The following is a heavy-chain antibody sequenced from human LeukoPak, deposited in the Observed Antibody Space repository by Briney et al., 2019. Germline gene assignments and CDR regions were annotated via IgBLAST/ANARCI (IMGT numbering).Heavy chain of an antibody. CDR1: GGSISSYY. J-gene: IGHJ3*02. Sequence: SETLSLTCTVSGGSISSYYWSWIRQPPGEGLEWIGYIYYSGSTNYNPSIKSRVTISVDTSKNQFSLKLSSETAADPAVYYCATQQTTRGAFDIWGQGTMVTVSS. D-gene: IGHD4-17*01. V-gene: IGHV4-59*01. CDR2: IYYSGST. CDR3: ATQQTTRGAFDI.